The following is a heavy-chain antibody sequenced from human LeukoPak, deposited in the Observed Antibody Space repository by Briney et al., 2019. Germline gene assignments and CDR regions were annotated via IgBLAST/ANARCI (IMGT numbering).Heavy chain of an antibody. CDR2: ISYDGSNK. V-gene: IGHV3-30-3*01. D-gene: IGHD3-22*01. J-gene: IGHJ4*02. CDR1: GFTFSSYA. Sequence: GGPLRLSCAASGFTFSSYAMHWVRQAPDNGLEWVAVISYDGSNKYYADSVKGRFTISRDNSKNTLYLQMNRLTADDTAVYYCAREIVDYYDSSGYLDYWGQGTLVTVSS. CDR3: AREIVDYYDSSGYLDY.